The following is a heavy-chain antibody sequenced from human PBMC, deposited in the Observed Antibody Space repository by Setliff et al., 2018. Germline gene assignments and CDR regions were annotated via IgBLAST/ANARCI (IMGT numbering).Heavy chain of an antibody. Sequence: SVKVSCKASGGTFSIYTISWVRQAPGQGLEWMGRIIPIFGTANYAQKLQGRVTMTTDTSTSTAYMELRSLRSDDTAVYYCARKGLDYSLHFDYWGQGTLVTVSS. D-gene: IGHD5-18*01. CDR1: GGTFSIYT. CDR3: ARKGLDYSLHFDY. V-gene: IGHV1-69*08. J-gene: IGHJ4*02. CDR2: IIPIFGTA.